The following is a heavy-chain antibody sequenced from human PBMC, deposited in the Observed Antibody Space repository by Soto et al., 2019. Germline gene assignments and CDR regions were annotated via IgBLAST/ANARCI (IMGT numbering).Heavy chain of an antibody. CDR2: IYYSGST. Sequence: SETLSLTCTVSGGSISSGGYYWSWIRQHPGKGLEWIGYIYYSGSTYYNPSLKSRVTISVDTSKNQFSLKLSSVTAAETAVYYCARELLWFGQRQRRGYYYYLDVWGKGTTVTVSS. CDR1: GGSISSGGYY. D-gene: IGHD3-10*01. J-gene: IGHJ6*03. V-gene: IGHV4-31*03. CDR3: ARELLWFGQRQRRGYYYYLDV.